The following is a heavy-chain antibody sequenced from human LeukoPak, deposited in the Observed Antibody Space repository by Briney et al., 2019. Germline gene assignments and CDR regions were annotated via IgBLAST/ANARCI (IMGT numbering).Heavy chain of an antibody. J-gene: IGHJ5*02. CDR2: IRSSSRTI. D-gene: IGHD3-10*01. V-gene: IGHV3-48*01. Sequence: PGGSLRLSCVASGFTLNKYSLNWVRQAPGKGLEWISYIRSSSRTIYYADSVKGRFTSSRDNAKNSLYLQMNSLRAEDTAVYYCARETASLLLWFGELLSFSQNWFDPWGQGTLVTVSS. CDR3: ARETASLLLWFGELLSFSQNWFDP. CDR1: GFTLNKYS.